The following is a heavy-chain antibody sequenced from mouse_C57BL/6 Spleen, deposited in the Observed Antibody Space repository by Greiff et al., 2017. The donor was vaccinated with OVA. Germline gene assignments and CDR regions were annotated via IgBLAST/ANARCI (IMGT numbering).Heavy chain of an antibody. D-gene: IGHD1-1*01. V-gene: IGHV3-6*01. J-gene: IGHJ1*03. CDR1: GYSITSGYY. CDR2: ISYDGSN. Sequence: EVKLLESGPGLVKPSQSLSLTCSVTGYSITSGYYWTWIRQFPGNKLEWMGYISYDGSNNYNPSLKNRISITRDTSKNQFFLKLNSVTTEDTATYYCASLITTVVAYWYFDVWGTGTTVTVSS. CDR3: ASLITTVVAYWYFDV.